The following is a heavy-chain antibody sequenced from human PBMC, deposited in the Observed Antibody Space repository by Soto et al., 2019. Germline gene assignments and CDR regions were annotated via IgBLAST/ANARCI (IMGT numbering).Heavy chain of an antibody. V-gene: IGHV3-30-3*01. J-gene: IGHJ4*02. CDR2: ISHDGSNK. Sequence: QVQLVESGGGVVQPGRSLRLSCAASGFSFSSCAMHWVRQAPGKGLEWVAVISHDGSNKYYADSVKGRFTISRDNSKNTLYLQMNSLRPEDTAVYXXXXXXXXXXXXXYYFDYWGQGTLVTVSS. CDR1: GFSFSSCA. CDR3: XXXXXXXXXXXYYFDY.